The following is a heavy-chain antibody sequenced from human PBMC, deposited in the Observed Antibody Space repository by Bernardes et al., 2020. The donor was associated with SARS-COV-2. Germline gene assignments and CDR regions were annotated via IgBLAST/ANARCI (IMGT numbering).Heavy chain of an antibody. CDR1: GFTLSSYA. CDR3: VKDFEVIFGAL. V-gene: IGHV3-64D*06. D-gene: IGHD3-3*01. CDR2: ISSNGGST. Sequence: GGSLRLSRSASGFTLSSYAMHWVRQAPGKGLEYVSAISSNGGSTYYADSVKGRFTISRDNSKNTLYLQMSSLRAEDTAVYYCVKDFEVIFGALWGQGTLVTVSS. J-gene: IGHJ4*02.